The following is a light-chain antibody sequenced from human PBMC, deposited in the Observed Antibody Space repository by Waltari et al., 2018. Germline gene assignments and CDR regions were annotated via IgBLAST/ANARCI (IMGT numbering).Light chain of an antibody. Sequence: DIVMTQSPDSLAVSLGERATIKCKSSQSVLYSSNNKNYLAWYQQKPGPPPKLLIYWASTRESGVPDRFSGSGSGTDFTLTISSLQAEDVAVYYCQQYYSTPRTFGQGTKVEIK. CDR2: WAS. J-gene: IGKJ1*01. CDR1: QSVLYSSNNKNY. CDR3: QQYYSTPRT. V-gene: IGKV4-1*01.